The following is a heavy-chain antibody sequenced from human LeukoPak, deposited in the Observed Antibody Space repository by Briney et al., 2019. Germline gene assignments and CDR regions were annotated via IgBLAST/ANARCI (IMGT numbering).Heavy chain of an antibody. CDR2: IYYSGST. CDR3: ARVPELGSLDH. CDR1: GGSINNYY. V-gene: IGHV4-59*01. Sequence: SETLSLTCTVSGGSINNYYWSWIRQPPGKGLEWIGYIYYSGSTNYKPSLKSRVTISIDRSKNQFSLELSSVTAADTAVYYCARVPELGSLDHWGQGTLVTVSS. D-gene: IGHD3-10*01. J-gene: IGHJ4*02.